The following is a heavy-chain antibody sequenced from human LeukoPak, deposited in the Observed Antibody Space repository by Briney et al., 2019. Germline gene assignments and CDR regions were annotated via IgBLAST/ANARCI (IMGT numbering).Heavy chain of an antibody. CDR2: IYPGDSDT. CDR1: GYNFTSYW. D-gene: IGHD3-22*01. V-gene: IGHV5-51*01. Sequence: GESLKISCKGSGYNFTSYWIGWVRPLPGKGLEWMGIIYPGDSDTRYSPSLQGQVTISADKSISTAYLQWSSLKASDTAMYYCARVYGVVGSSGYYSLDYWGQGTLVTVSS. J-gene: IGHJ4*02. CDR3: ARVYGVVGSSGYYSLDY.